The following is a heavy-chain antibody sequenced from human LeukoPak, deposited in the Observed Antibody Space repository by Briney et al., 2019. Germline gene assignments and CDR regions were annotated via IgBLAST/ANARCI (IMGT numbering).Heavy chain of an antibody. D-gene: IGHD3-10*01. CDR1: GFTFSNYA. V-gene: IGHV3-23*01. CDR2: ISSSGGST. J-gene: IGHJ1*01. CDR3: ARAAYGSGSYYQFGDPEPEYFQH. Sequence: GGSLRLSCAASGFTFSNYAMSWVRQAPGKGLEWVSSISSSGGSTYYADSVKGQFTISRDSSKNTLYLQMNSLRAEDTAVYYCARAAYGSGSYYQFGDPEPEYFQHWGQGTLVTVSS.